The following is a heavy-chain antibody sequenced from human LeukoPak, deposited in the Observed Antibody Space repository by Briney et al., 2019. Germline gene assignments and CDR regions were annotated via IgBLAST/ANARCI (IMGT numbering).Heavy chain of an antibody. D-gene: IGHD4-17*01. CDR1: GYPFTSYY. CDR2: INPSGGST. Sequence: ASVKVSCKASGYPFTSYYMHWVRQAPGQGLEWMGIINPSGGSTNYAQKFQGRVTMTRDTSTSTVYMELSSLTSEDAAVYFGARDDYEGFDYWGQGTLVTVSS. CDR3: ARDDYEGFDY. J-gene: IGHJ4*02. V-gene: IGHV1-46*01.